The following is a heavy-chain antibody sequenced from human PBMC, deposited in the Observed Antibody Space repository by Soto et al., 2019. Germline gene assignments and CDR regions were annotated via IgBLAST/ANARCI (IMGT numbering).Heavy chain of an antibody. J-gene: IGHJ5*02. CDR2: INTNTGNP. CDR3: ARDHHCSGGRCYLSFDP. V-gene: IGHV7-4-1*01. D-gene: IGHD2-15*01. CDR1: GYTFTNYA. Sequence: QAQLVQSGSELKDPGASVKVSCKASGYTFTNYAMNWVRQAPGQGLEWMGWINTNTGNPTYAQGLTGRFVFSLDTSVSTAYLQISSLKAEDTAVYYCARDHHCSGGRCYLSFDPWGQGTLVTVSS.